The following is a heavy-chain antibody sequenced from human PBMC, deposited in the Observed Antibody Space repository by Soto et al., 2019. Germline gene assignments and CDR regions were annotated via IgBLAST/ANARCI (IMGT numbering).Heavy chain of an antibody. CDR2: IYYSGST. V-gene: IGHV4-39*01. D-gene: IGHD6-19*01. CDR3: ARLGSSGWLDY. Sequence: QLQLQESGPGLVKPSETLSLTCTVSGGSISSSSYYWGWIRQPPGKGLEWIGSIYYSGSTYYNPSLKSRVTISVDTSKNQFSLKLSSVTAADTAVYYCARLGSSGWLDYWGQGTLVTVSS. CDR1: GGSISSSSYY. J-gene: IGHJ4*02.